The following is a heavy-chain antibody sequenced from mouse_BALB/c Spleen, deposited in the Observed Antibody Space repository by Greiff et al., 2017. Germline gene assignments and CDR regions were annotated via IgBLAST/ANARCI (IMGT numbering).Heavy chain of an antibody. V-gene: IGHV7-3*02. J-gene: IGHJ4*01. CDR3: ARALWDYAMDY. D-gene: IGHD1-1*02. Sequence: EVQLVESGGGLVQPGGSLRLSCATSGFTFTDYYMSWVRQPPGKALEWLGFIRNKANGYTTEYSASVKGRFTISRDNSQSILYLQMNTLRAEDSATYYCARALWDYAMDYWGQGTSVTVSS. CDR1: GFTFTDYY. CDR2: IRNKANGYTT.